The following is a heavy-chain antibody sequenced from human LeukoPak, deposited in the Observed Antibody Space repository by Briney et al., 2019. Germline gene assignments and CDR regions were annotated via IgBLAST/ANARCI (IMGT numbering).Heavy chain of an antibody. D-gene: IGHD3-10*01. CDR1: GFSISGYY. V-gene: IGHV4-59*01. J-gene: IGHJ4*02. CDR3: ARYVVYGSGKYYFDY. Sequence: SETLSLTCTVSGFSISGYYGSWIRQPPGKGLEWVGYIYNTGSTGYNPSLKSRFTISVDTPKNQFSLKLTSVTAADTAVYLCARYVVYGSGKYYFDYWGQGSLVTVSS. CDR2: IYNTGST.